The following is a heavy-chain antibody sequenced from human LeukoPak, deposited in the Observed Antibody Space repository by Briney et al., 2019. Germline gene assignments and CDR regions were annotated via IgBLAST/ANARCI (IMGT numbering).Heavy chain of an antibody. Sequence: GGSLRLSCAASGFTVSSNYMSWVRQAPGKGLEWVSVIYSGGSTYYADSVKGLFTISRDNSKNTLYLQMNSLRAEDTVVYYCARDFWSGYYYWGQGTLVTVSS. CDR3: ARDFWSGYYY. J-gene: IGHJ4*02. CDR2: IYSGGST. D-gene: IGHD3-3*01. V-gene: IGHV3-66*02. CDR1: GFTVSSNY.